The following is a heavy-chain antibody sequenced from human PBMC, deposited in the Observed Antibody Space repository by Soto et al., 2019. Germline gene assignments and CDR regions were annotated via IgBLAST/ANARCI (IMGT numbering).Heavy chain of an antibody. V-gene: IGHV4-34*01. D-gene: IGHD3-10*01. CDR2: INHSGST. CDR3: ARGSKMTMVRGVIKASLDY. CDR1: GGSFSGYY. Sequence: SETLSLTCAVYGGSFSGYYWSWIRQPPGKGLEWIGEINHSGSTNYNPSLKSRVTISVDTSKNQFSLKLSSVTAADTAVYYCARGSKMTMVRGVIKASLDYWGQGTLVTVSS. J-gene: IGHJ4*02.